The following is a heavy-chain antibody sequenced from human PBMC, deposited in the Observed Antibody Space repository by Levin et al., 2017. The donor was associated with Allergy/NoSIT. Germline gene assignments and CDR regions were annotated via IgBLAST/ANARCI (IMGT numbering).Heavy chain of an antibody. J-gene: IGHJ4*02. V-gene: IGHV3-30*18. CDR3: AKGGDFDL. CDR1: EFIFSTYG. D-gene: IGHD3-16*01. CDR2: ITPDGSLK. Sequence: GGSLRLSCAASEFIFSTYGMQWVRQAPGKGLEWVAIITPDGSLKYYAASVKGRFVISRDNSKSTLYLQMSTLRAEDTAVYYCAKGGDFDLWGQGTLVTVSS.